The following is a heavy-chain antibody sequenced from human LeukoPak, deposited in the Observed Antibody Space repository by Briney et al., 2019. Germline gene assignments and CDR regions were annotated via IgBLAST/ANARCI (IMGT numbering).Heavy chain of an antibody. V-gene: IGHV1-24*01. J-gene: IGHJ2*01. D-gene: IGHD2-2*02. CDR2: FDPEDGET. CDR1: GYTLTELH. CDR3: ATSASPIYTLHWYFDL. Sequence: ASMKVSCKVFGYTLTELHMHWVRQAPGKGLEWMGGFDPEDGETFYAQKFQGRVSLTEDTSTDTAYMELTNLRSEDTAVYYCATSASPIYTLHWYFDLWGRGTLITVSS.